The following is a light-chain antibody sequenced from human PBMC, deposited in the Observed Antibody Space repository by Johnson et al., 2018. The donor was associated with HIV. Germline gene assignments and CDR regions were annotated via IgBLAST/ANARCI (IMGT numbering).Light chain of an antibody. Sequence: QSVLTQPPSVSAAPVQKVTISCSGSSSNIGNNYVSWYQQLPGTAPKLLIYENNKRPSGIPDRFSGSKSGTSATLGITGLQTGDEADYYCGTWDSSLSAAFGNGTKVTVL. V-gene: IGLV1-51*02. J-gene: IGLJ1*01. CDR3: GTWDSSLSAA. CDR1: SSNIGNNY. CDR2: ENN.